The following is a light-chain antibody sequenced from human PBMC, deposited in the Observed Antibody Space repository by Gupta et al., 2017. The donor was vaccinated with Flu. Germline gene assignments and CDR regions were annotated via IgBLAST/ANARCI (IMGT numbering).Light chain of an antibody. J-gene: IGLJ2*01. CDR3: VLYMGSGIWL. CDR2: STN. V-gene: IGLV8-61*01. Sequence: QTVVTQEPSFSVSPGGTVTLTCGLTSGSVSTNYYPGWYQQTPGQTPRTLIYSTNTRSSGVPDRFSGSLLGNKAALTITGAQADDESHYYCVLYMGSGIWLFGGGTKLTGL. CDR1: SGSVSTNYY.